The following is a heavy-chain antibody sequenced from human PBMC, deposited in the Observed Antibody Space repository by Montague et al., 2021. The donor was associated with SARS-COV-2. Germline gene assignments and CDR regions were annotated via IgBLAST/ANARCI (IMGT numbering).Heavy chain of an antibody. V-gene: IGHV3-73*01. CDR1: GFSFSGSA. Sequence: SLRLSCAASGFSFSGSAVHWVRQASGKGLEWVGRIRSKPNIYATAYAASVKGRFIISRDDSKNTAYLQMNSLKTEDTAVYYCTSHYWTGLDYYHYGMDVWGQGTTVTVSS. D-gene: IGHD3/OR15-3a*01. J-gene: IGHJ6*02. CDR2: IRSKPNIYAT. CDR3: TSHYWTGLDYYHYGMDV.